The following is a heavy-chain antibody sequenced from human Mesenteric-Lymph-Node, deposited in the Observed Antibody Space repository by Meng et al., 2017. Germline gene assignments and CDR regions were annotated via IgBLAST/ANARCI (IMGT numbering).Heavy chain of an antibody. J-gene: IGHJ4*02. CDR3: ARGPLHYDILTGYYPGGLDD. Sequence: ASVKVSCKASGYTFTSYAMHWVRQAPGQRLEWMGWINAGNGNTKYSQKFQGRVTITRDTSASTAYMELSSLRSEDTAVYYCARGPLHYDILTGYYPGGLDDWGQGTLVTVSS. CDR1: GYTFTSYA. V-gene: IGHV1-3*01. D-gene: IGHD3-9*01. CDR2: INAGNGNT.